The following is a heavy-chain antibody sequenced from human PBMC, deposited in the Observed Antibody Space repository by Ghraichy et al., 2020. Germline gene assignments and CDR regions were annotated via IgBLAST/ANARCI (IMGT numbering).Heavy chain of an antibody. D-gene: IGHD5-24*01. CDR2: ISSSGSPK. V-gene: IGHV3-11*01. CDR3: ARGGWLQLYFDY. CDR1: GFTFSDYY. Sequence: GESLNISCAASGFTFSDYYMSWIRQAPGKGLEWVSYISSSGSPKYYADSVKGRFTISRDNAKNSLYLQMNSLRAEDTAVYYCARGGWLQLYFDYWGQGTLVTVSS. J-gene: IGHJ4*02.